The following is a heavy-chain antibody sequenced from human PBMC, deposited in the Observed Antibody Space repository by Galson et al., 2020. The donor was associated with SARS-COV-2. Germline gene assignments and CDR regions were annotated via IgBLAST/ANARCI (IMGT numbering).Heavy chain of an antibody. D-gene: IGHD2-21*02. J-gene: IGHJ4*02. CDR1: GFPFSNAW. Sequence: GESLKISCAASGFPFSNAWMSWVRQAPGKGLEWVGRIKSKTDGGTTDYAAPVQGRFTIPRDDSKNTRYLQMHSLKTEDTAVYYCTTRRASDPFDYWGQGTLVTVSS. V-gene: IGHV3-15*01. CDR2: IKSKTDGGTT. CDR3: TTRRASDPFDY.